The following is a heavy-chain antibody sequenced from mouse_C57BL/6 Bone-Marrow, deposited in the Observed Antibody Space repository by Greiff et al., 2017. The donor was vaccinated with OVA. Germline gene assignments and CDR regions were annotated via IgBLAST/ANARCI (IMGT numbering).Heavy chain of an antibody. CDR1: GYTFTSYW. CDR2: IDPNSGGT. V-gene: IGHV1-72*01. J-gene: IGHJ3*01. Sequence: QVQLKQPGAELVKPGASVKLSCKASGYTFTSYWMHWVKQRPGRGLEWIGRIDPNSGGTKYNEKFKSKATLTVGKPSSTAYMQLSSLTSEDSAVYYCARGDYYGSSYVAYWGQGTLVTVSA. D-gene: IGHD1-1*01. CDR3: ARGDYYGSSYVAY.